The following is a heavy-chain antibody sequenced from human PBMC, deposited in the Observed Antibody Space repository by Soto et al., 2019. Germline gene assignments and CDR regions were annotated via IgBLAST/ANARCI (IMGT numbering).Heavy chain of an antibody. Sequence: ASVKLSFKASGYTFTSYYMHWLRQAPGQGLEWMGIINPSGGSTSYAQKFQGRVTMTRDTSTSTVYMELRSLRSDDTAVYYCERGHYDSSGYIVYFDYWGQGTLVTVSS. CDR2: INPSGGST. D-gene: IGHD3-22*01. J-gene: IGHJ4*02. CDR3: ERGHYDSSGYIVYFDY. CDR1: GYTFTSYY. V-gene: IGHV1-46*01.